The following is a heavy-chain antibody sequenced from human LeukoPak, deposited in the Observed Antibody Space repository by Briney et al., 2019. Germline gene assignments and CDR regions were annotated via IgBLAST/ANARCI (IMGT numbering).Heavy chain of an antibody. J-gene: IGHJ4*02. CDR2: IKSKTDGGTT. CDR3: TTDIYGDYAYY. CDR1: GFTFSNAW. D-gene: IGHD4-17*01. Sequence: GGSLRLSCAASGFTFSNAWMSWVRQAPGKGLEWVGRIKSKTDGGTTDYAAPVKGRFTISGDDSKNTLYLQMNSLKTEDTAVYYCTTDIYGDYAYYWGQGTLVTVSS. V-gene: IGHV3-15*01.